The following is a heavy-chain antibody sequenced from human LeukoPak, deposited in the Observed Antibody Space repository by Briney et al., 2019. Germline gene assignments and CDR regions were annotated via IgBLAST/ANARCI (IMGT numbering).Heavy chain of an antibody. CDR1: GGTFSSYA. CDR3: ARGPTVTTNYYYYYMDV. V-gene: IGHV1-2*02. Sequence: ASVKVSCKASGGTFSSYAISWVRQAPGQGLEWMGWINPNSGGTNYAQKFQGRVTMTRDTSISTAYMELSRLRSDDTAVYYCARGPTVTTNYYYYYMDVWGKGTTVTVSS. J-gene: IGHJ6*03. D-gene: IGHD4-17*01. CDR2: INPNSGGT.